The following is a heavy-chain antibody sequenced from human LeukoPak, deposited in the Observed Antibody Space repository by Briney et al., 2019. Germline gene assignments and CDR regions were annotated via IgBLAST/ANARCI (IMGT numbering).Heavy chain of an antibody. CDR2: IIPILGIA. CDR3: ARDRGDYGPPRFDP. Sequence: SVKVSCKASGGTFSSYAISWVRQAPGQGLEWMGRIIPILGIANYAQKFQGRVTITADKSTSTAYMELSSLRSEDTAVYYCARDRGDYGPPRFDPWGQGTLVTVSS. J-gene: IGHJ5*02. V-gene: IGHV1-69*04. CDR1: GGTFSSYA. D-gene: IGHD4-17*01.